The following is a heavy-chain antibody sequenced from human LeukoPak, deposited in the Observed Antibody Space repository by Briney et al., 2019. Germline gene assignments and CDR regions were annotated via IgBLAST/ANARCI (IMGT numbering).Heavy chain of an antibody. CDR1: GGSTSSGSYY. CDR3: ARGRGYCSSTSCYSFSWFDP. CDR2: IYTSGST. J-gene: IGHJ5*02. D-gene: IGHD2-2*01. Sequence: SQTLSLTCAVSGGSTSSGSYYWSWIRQPAGKGLEWIGRIYTSGSTNYNPSLKSRVTISVDTSKNQFSLKLSSVTAADTAVYYCARGRGYCSSTSCYSFSWFDPWGQGTLVTVSS. V-gene: IGHV4-61*02.